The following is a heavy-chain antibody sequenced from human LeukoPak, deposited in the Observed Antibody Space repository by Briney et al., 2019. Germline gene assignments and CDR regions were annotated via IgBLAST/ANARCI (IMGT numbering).Heavy chain of an antibody. CDR2: ISGGGDIT. Sequence: PGGSLRLSCAASGFTFSSYAMNWVRQAPGKGLEWVSAISGGGDITYYAGSVKGRFTISRDNSKNTLYLQVSSLRADDTVVYYCAKAHSGSFYSGIHWGQGTLVTVSS. V-gene: IGHV3-23*01. J-gene: IGHJ4*02. CDR1: GFTFSSYA. D-gene: IGHD1-26*01. CDR3: AKAHSGSFYSGIH.